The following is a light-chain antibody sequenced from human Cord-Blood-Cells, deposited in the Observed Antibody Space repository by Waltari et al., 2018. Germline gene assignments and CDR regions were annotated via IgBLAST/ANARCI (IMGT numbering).Light chain of an antibody. CDR2: EDN. CDR3: QSYDSSNWV. J-gene: IGLJ3*02. V-gene: IGLV6-57*01. CDR1: SGSIASTS. Sequence: NFMLTQPHSVSESPGKTVTLSCTSSSGSIASTSVQWYQQPPGSSPTTVIYEDNQRPSGVPDRFSGSIDSSSNSASLTISGLKTEDEADYYCQSYDSSNWVFGGGTKLTVL.